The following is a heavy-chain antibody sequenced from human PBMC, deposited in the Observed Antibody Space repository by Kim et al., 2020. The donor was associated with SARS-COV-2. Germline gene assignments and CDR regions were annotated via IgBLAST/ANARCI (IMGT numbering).Heavy chain of an antibody. CDR1: GGSISSYY. V-gene: IGHV4-59*08. J-gene: IGHJ3*02. D-gene: IGHD6-19*01. CDR2: IYYSGST. CDR3: ARRGRGVVAGIWAFDI. Sequence: SETLSLTCTVSGGSISSYYWSWIRQPPGKGLEWIGYIYYSGSTNYNPSLKSRVTISVDTSKNQFSLKLSSVTAADTAVYYCARRGRGVVAGIWAFDIWGQGTMVTVSS.